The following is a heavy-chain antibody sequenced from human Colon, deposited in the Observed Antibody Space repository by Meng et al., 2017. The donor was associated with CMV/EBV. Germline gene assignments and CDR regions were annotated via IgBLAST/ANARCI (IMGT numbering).Heavy chain of an antibody. D-gene: IGHD1-7*01. CDR3: TTGGITGTGARY. CDR2: IKSKTDGGTT. CDR1: GFIFSNAW. Sequence: EVQLVESGGGLVKPGGSLRLSCAASGFIFSNAWMNWVRPAPGKGLEWVGRIKSKTDGGTTDYAAPVKGRFTISRDDSKNTLYLEMNSLQNEDTAVYYCTTGGITGTGARYWGQGPLVTVSS. J-gene: IGHJ4*02. V-gene: IGHV3-15*01.